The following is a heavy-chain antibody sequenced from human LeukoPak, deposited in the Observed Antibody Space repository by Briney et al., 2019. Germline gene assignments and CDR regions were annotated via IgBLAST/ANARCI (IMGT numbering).Heavy chain of an antibody. Sequence: SVKVSCKASGGTFSSYAISWVRQAPGQGLEWMGGIIPIFGTANYAQKFQGRVTITTDESTSTAYMELSSLRSEDTAVYYCARVSLLSIAARDFDYWGQGTLVTVSS. V-gene: IGHV1-69*05. D-gene: IGHD6-6*01. CDR3: ARVSLLSIAARDFDY. CDR1: GGTFSSYA. CDR2: IIPIFGTA. J-gene: IGHJ4*02.